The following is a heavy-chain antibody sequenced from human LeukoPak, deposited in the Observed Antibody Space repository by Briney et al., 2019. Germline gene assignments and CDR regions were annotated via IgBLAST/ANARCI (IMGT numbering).Heavy chain of an antibody. J-gene: IGHJ5*02. V-gene: IGHV1-18*01. D-gene: IGHD6-13*01. Sequence: ASVKVSCKASGYTLTTYGINWVRQAPGQGLEWMGWISTYNGNTHYAQKLQGRVTMTTDTFTSTAYMELRSLRSDDTAVYYCARDIPGADRRWFDPWGQGTLVTVSS. CDR2: ISTYNGNT. CDR1: GYTLTTYG. CDR3: ARDIPGADRRWFDP.